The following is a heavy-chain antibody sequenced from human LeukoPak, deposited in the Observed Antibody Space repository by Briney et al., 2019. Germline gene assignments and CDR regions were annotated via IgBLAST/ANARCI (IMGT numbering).Heavy chain of an antibody. J-gene: IGHJ4*02. D-gene: IGHD3-9*01. Sequence: GGSLRLSCAASGFTFSSYALHWDRQAPGKGLEWVAVISYDGSNKYYADSVKGRFTISRDNSKNTLYLQMNSLRAEDTAVYYCAATYYDILTGYSFDYWGQGTLVTVSS. CDR1: GFTFSSYA. V-gene: IGHV3-30*04. CDR2: ISYDGSNK. CDR3: AATYYDILTGYSFDY.